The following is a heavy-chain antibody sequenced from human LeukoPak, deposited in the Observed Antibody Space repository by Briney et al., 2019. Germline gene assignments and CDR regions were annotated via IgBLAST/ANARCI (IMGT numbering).Heavy chain of an antibody. Sequence: GGSLRLSCAASGFTFSSYGMHWVRQAPGKGLEWVAVISYDGSNKYYADSVKGRFTISRDNSKNTLYLQMNSLRAEDTAVYCCAMLQWLVNDAFDIWGQGTMVTVSS. CDR1: GFTFSSYG. D-gene: IGHD6-19*01. CDR2: ISYDGSNK. J-gene: IGHJ3*02. V-gene: IGHV3-30*03. CDR3: AMLQWLVNDAFDI.